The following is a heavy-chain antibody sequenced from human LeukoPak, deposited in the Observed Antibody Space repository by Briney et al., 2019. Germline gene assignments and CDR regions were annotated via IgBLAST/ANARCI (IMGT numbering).Heavy chain of an antibody. Sequence: SETLSLTCTVSGGSISSSSYYWGWIRQPPGKGLEWIGSIYYSGSTYYNPSLKSRVTISVDTSKNQFSLKLSSVTAADTAVYYCARDLCDSSGYYYGWFDPWGQGTLVTVSS. D-gene: IGHD3-22*01. CDR1: GGSISSSSYY. J-gene: IGHJ5*02. CDR2: IYYSGST. CDR3: ARDLCDSSGYYYGWFDP. V-gene: IGHV4-39*07.